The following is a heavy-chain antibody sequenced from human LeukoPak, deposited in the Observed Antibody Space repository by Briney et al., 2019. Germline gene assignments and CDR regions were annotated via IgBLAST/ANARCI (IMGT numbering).Heavy chain of an antibody. CDR2: ISSSGSTI. D-gene: IGHD5-24*01. J-gene: IGHJ3*02. CDR3: ARAYRDGYNRDAFDI. CDR1: GFTFSSYW. V-gene: IGHV3-48*04. Sequence: GGSLRLSCAASGFTFSSYWMHWVRQAPGKGLEWVSYISSSGSTIYYADSVKGRFTISRDNAKNSLYLQMNSLRAEDTAVYYCARAYRDGYNRDAFDIWGQGTMVTVSS.